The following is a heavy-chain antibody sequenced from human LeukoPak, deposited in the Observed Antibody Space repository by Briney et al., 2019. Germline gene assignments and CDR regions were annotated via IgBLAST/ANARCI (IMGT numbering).Heavy chain of an antibody. CDR2: ISWNSGSI. J-gene: IGHJ4*02. D-gene: IGHD1-26*01. V-gene: IGHV3-9*03. CDR1: GFTFDDYA. Sequence: PGGSLRLSCAASGFTFDDYAMHWVRQASGKGLEWVSGISWNSGSIGYADSVKGRFTISRDNAKNSLYLQMNSLRAEDMALYYCAKETIVGAFSRWGQGTLVTVSS. CDR3: AKETIVGAFSR.